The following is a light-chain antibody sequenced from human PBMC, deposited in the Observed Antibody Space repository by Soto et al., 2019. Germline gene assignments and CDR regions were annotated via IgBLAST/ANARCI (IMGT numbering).Light chain of an antibody. CDR2: GNS. CDR3: QSYDSSRSGYVV. V-gene: IGLV1-40*01. CDR1: SSNIGAGYD. Sequence: QSVLTQPPSVSGAPGQWVTISCTGSSSNIGAGYDVHWYQQLPGTAPKLLIYGNSNRPSGVPDRFSGSKSGTSASLAINRLQSEDEDEDYCQSYDSSRSGYVVFGGGTKLTVL. J-gene: IGLJ2*01.